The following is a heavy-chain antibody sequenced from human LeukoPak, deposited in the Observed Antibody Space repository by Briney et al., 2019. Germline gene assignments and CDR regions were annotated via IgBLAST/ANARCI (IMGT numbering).Heavy chain of an antibody. V-gene: IGHV1-46*01. D-gene: IGHD3-22*01. CDR1: GYTFTSYY. Sequence: ASVKVSCKASGYTFTSYYMHWVRQAPGQGLEWMGIINPSGGSTSYAQKFQGRVTMTRNTSISTAYMELSSLRSEDTAVYYCARGPPYYYDGDYWGQGTLVTVSS. CDR2: INPSGGST. J-gene: IGHJ4*02. CDR3: ARGPPYYYDGDY.